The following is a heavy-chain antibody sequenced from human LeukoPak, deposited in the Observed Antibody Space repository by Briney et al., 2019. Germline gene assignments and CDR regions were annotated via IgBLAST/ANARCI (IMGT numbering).Heavy chain of an antibody. CDR1: GGSFSGYY. CDR2: INHSGST. CDR3: ARLWSTYCSGGSCPHQPNY. D-gene: IGHD2-15*01. Sequence: PSETLSLTCAVYGGSFSGYYWSWIRQPPGKGLEWIGEINHSGSTNYNPSLKSRVTISVRTSKNQFSLKLSSVTAADTALYYCARLWSTYCSGGSCPHQPNYWGQGTLVTVSS. V-gene: IGHV4-34*01. J-gene: IGHJ4*02.